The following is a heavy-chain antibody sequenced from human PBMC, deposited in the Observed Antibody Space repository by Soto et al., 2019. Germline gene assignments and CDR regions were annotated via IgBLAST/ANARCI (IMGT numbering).Heavy chain of an antibody. CDR1: AGPFSARS. Sequence: PETRRLPWTGSAGPFSARSWTWCRQSPGKGLEWIGDINHSGRVNYSPSLKSRVTISLDTSKNQFSLTLSAVTAADTAMYYCSTRAYDTNGYYRFDPWGKGTLVTVS. CDR2: INHSGRV. D-gene: IGHD3-22*01. V-gene: IGHV4-34*01. J-gene: IGHJ5*01. CDR3: STRAYDTNGYYRFDP.